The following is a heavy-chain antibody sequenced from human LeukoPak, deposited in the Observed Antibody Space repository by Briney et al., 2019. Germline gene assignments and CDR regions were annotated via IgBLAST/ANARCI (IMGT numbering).Heavy chain of an antibody. D-gene: IGHD3-22*01. CDR3: ARVDDSGYLWDL. V-gene: IGHV3-21*06. CDR2: ITPTSSYS. CDR1: GFTFSGFG. Sequence: PGGSLRLSCVASGFTFSGFGMNWVRQAPGKGLEWVSHITPTSSYSDYGDSVKGRFTISRDNAKSSLFLQMSSLRVEDTAIYYCARVDDSGYLWDLWGQGTLVTVSS. J-gene: IGHJ5*02.